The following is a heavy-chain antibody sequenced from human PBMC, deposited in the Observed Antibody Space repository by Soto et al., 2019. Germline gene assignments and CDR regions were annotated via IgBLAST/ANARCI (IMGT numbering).Heavy chain of an antibody. CDR3: AKDIVVVPAYYFDY. V-gene: IGHV3-9*01. J-gene: IGHJ4*02. D-gene: IGHD2-2*01. Sequence: EVQLVESGGGLVQPGRSLRLSCAASGFTFDDYAMHWVRQAPGKGLGWVSGISWNSGSIGYADSVKGRFTISRDNAKNSLYLQMNSLRAEDTALYYCAKDIVVVPAYYFDYWGQGTLVTVSS. CDR2: ISWNSGSI. CDR1: GFTFDDYA.